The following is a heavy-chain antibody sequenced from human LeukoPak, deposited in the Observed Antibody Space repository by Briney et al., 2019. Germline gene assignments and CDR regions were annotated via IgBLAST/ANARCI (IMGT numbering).Heavy chain of an antibody. CDR1: GGTFSSYA. V-gene: IGHV1-69*13. CDR3: ASPRTDLTGPKTRGGNYNNFDY. Sequence: SVKVSCKASGGTFSSYAISWVRQAPGQGLEWMGGIIPVFGTANYAQEFQGRVTVTADESTSTAYMELSSLRSEDTAVYYCASPRTDLTGPKTRGGNYNNFDYWGQGTLVTVSS. J-gene: IGHJ4*02. D-gene: IGHD3-16*01. CDR2: IIPVFGTA.